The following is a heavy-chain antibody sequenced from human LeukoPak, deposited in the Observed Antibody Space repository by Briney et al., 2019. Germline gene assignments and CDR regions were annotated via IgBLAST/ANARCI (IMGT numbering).Heavy chain of an antibody. CDR2: IKEDGSEK. V-gene: IGHV3-7*04. Sequence: GGSLRLSCAASGFTFNIYWMSWVRQAPGKGLEWVANIKEDGSEKYYVDSVKGRFTISRDNAKKSLYLQMSSLRVEDTAVYYCARANNAGWFDYWGQGTLVTVSS. J-gene: IGHJ4*02. D-gene: IGHD6-19*01. CDR1: GFTFNIYW. CDR3: ARANNAGWFDY.